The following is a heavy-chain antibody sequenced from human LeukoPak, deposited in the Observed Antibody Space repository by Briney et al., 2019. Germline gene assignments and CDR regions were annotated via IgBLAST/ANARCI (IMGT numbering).Heavy chain of an antibody. CDR3: ARGPLDVLLWFGELSPAFDI. CDR1: GGSFSGYY. CDR2: INHSGST. V-gene: IGHV4-34*01. Sequence: PSETLSLTCAVYGGSFSGYYWSWIRQPPGKGLEWIGEINHSGSTNYNPSLKSRVTISVDTSKNQFSLKLSSVTAADTAVYYCARGPLDVLLWFGELSPAFDIWGQGTMVTVSS. D-gene: IGHD3-10*01. J-gene: IGHJ3*02.